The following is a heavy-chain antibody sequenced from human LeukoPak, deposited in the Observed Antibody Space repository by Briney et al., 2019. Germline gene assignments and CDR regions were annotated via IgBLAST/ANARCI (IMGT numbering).Heavy chain of an antibody. CDR2: IYYNGNT. CDR1: DGSINSYY. J-gene: IGHJ6*02. D-gene: IGHD1-26*01. V-gene: IGHV4-59*01. Sequence: SQTLSLTCSVSDGSINSYYWNWIRRPPGKGLEWIGYIYYNGNTNYSPSLKSRVTMSVDTSKNLFSLKVSSVTAADTAVYYCARGRSNYYGMDVWGQGTTVTVSS. CDR3: ARGRSNYYGMDV.